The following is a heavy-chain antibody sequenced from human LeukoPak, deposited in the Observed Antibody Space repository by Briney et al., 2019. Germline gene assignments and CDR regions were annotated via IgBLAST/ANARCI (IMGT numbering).Heavy chain of an antibody. CDR3: AKDRHSSGYYYY. Sequence: RGGSLRLSCAVSGFAVRSIYVSWVRQAPGQGLEWVSVIYSTETTFYADSVKGRFTISRDETKNTVYLQMNSLRAEDTAVYYCAKDRHSSGYYYYWGQGTLVTVSS. CDR2: IYSTETT. V-gene: IGHV3-53*01. D-gene: IGHD3-22*01. CDR1: GFAVRSIY. J-gene: IGHJ4*02.